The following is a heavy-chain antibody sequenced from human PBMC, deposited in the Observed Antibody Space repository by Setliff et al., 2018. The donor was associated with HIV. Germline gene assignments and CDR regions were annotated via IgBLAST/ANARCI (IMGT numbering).Heavy chain of an antibody. CDR1: GDSINSHY. J-gene: IGHJ5*02. D-gene: IGHD3-10*01. V-gene: IGHV4-59*11. CDR2: IYYSGLT. Sequence: LSLTCTAPGDSINSHYWTWIRQPPGKGLDWIGYIYYSGLTSYNPSLKRRVTITVDTSKNQFSLKLRSVTAADTAVYYCARERLTFGEFANWFDPWGQGTMVTVSS. CDR3: ARERLTFGEFANWFDP.